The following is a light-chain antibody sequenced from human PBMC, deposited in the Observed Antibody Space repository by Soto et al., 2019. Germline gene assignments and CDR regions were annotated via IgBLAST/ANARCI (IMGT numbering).Light chain of an antibody. CDR3: QKYSSVPV. Sequence: DIQMTQSPTSLSASVGDRVTITCRASQGIRNYVAWYQQIPGKAPKLLIYAASTLQSGVPSRFSGSGSGTDFNLTINGLQAEDVATYSCQKYSSVPVFGPGTKVEIK. J-gene: IGKJ3*01. CDR1: QGIRNY. V-gene: IGKV1-27*01. CDR2: AAS.